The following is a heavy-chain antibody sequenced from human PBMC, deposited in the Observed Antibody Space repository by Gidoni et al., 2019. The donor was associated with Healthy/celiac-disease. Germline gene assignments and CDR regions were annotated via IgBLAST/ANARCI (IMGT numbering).Heavy chain of an antibody. V-gene: IGHV1-2*02. CDR3: ARVGTPGYSSSWFDY. Sequence: QVQLVQSGAEVKKPGASVKVSCKASGYTFTGYYMHWVRQAPGQGLEWMGWINPNSGGTNYAQKFQGRVTMTRDTSISTAYMELSRLRSDDTAVYYCARVGTPGYSSSWFDYWGQGTLVTVSS. J-gene: IGHJ4*02. CDR1: GYTFTGYY. CDR2: INPNSGGT. D-gene: IGHD6-13*01.